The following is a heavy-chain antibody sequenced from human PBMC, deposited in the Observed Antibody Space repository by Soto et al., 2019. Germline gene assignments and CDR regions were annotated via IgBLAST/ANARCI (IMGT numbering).Heavy chain of an antibody. D-gene: IGHD3-10*01. CDR1: GSTFTSYG. Sequence: ASVKVSCKPSGSTFTSYGISCVRHSTGRGVEWMGWISAYNGNTNYAQKLQGRVTMATDTSTSTAYMELRSLRSDDTAVYYCARIMRVWFGESNYYYYGMDVWGQGTTVTVSS. J-gene: IGHJ6*02. V-gene: IGHV1-18*01. CDR3: ARIMRVWFGESNYYYYGMDV. CDR2: ISAYNGNT.